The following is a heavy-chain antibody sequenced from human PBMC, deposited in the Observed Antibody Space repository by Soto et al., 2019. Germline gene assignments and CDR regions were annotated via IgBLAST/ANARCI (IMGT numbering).Heavy chain of an antibody. V-gene: IGHV4-34*01. Sequence: QVQLQQWGAGLLKPSETLSLTCAVYGGSFSGYYWSWIRQPPGKGLEWIGEINHSGSTNYNPSLKRRVTRSVDTSKNQFSLKLSSVTAADTAVYYCARGSTLVVVVAATPGWFDPWGQGTLVTVSS. J-gene: IGHJ5*02. CDR3: ARGSTLVVVVAATPGWFDP. D-gene: IGHD2-15*01. CDR2: INHSGST. CDR1: GGSFSGYY.